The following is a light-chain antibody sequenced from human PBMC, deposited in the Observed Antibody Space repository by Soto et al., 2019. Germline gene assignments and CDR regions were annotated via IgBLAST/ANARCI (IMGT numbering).Light chain of an antibody. CDR1: RFNIGSNT. V-gene: IGLV1-44*01. CDR3: QAYDYSLTAFV. J-gene: IGLJ3*02. CDR2: TND. Sequence: QSVLTQPPSASETPGQRVTISCSGGRFNIGSNTVKWFQQLPGTAPKLLIYTNDQRPSGVPDRFSGSKSGTSASLAISGLQSEDEADYYCQAYDYSLTAFVFGGGTKLTVL.